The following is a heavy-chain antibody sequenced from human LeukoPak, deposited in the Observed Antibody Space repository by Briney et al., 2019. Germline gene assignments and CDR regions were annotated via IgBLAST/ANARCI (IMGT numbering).Heavy chain of an antibody. CDR3: AKDDAWLQYND. CDR2: ISSSGSTI. D-gene: IGHD5-24*01. V-gene: IGHV3-48*03. J-gene: IGHJ4*02. CDR1: GFTFSSYE. Sequence: GGSLRLSCAASGFTFSSYEMNWVRQAPGKGLEWVSYISSSGSTIYYADSVKGRFTISRDNAKNSLYLQMNSLRAEDTAVYYCAKDDAWLQYNDWGQGTLVTVSS.